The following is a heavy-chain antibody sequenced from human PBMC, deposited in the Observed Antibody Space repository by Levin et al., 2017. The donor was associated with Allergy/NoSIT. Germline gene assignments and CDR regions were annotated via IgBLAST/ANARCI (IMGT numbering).Heavy chain of an antibody. CDR1: GFTFSSYG. V-gene: IGHV3-33*01. Sequence: PGGSLRLSCAASGFTFSSYGMHWVRQAPGKGLEWVAVIWYDGSNKYYADSVKGRFTISRVNSKNTLYLQMNSLRAEDTAVYYCASFREYFQHWGQGTLVTVSS. D-gene: IGHD5-24*01. J-gene: IGHJ1*01. CDR2: IWYDGSNK. CDR3: ASFREYFQH.